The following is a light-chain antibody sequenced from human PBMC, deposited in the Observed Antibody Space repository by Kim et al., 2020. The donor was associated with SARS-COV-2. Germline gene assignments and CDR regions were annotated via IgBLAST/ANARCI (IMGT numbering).Light chain of an antibody. V-gene: IGKV3-20*01. CDR3: QQYGTAPPYT. J-gene: IGKJ2*01. CDR1: QSGCGNW. CDR2: SGS. Sequence: SPGKPATLSCRASQSGCGNWLACYQQKPGQAPRLLIYSGSSRATGVPERFSGSGSGTEFILSISRLEPEDFAMYYCQQYGTAPPYTFGQGTKLEI.